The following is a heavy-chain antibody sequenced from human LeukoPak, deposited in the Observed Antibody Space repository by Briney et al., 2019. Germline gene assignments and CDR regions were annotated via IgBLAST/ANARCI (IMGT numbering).Heavy chain of an antibody. CDR3: AKDFSAGGNYGYGRFDP. J-gene: IGHJ5*02. D-gene: IGHD4-17*01. CDR1: GFTFSSYA. CDR2: ISGSGDYS. Sequence: PGGSLRLSCAASGFTFSSYAMSWVRQAPGKGLEWVSAISGSGDYSNSADSVKGRFTISRDNSENTLYLQMNSLRAEDTGVYYCAKDFSAGGNYGYGRFDPWGQGTLVTVSS. V-gene: IGHV3-23*01.